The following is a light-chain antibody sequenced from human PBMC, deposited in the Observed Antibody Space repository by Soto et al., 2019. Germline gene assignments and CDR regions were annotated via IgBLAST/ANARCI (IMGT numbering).Light chain of an antibody. Sequence: DIQMTQSPSTLSASVGDRVTITCRASQSISSWLAWYQQKPGKAPKXLIYDASSLESGVPSRFNGSGSGTELTITISSLKPDDFATYYCQEYQSYSRRFGQGTKVDIK. V-gene: IGKV1-5*01. CDR2: DAS. J-gene: IGKJ1*01. CDR3: QEYQSYSRR. CDR1: QSISSW.